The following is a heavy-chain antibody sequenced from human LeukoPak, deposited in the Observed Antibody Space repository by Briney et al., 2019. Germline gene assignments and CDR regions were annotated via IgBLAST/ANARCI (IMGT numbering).Heavy chain of an antibody. D-gene: IGHD2-2*02. Sequence: ASVKVSCKVSGYTLTELSMHWVRQAPGKGLEWMGGFDPEDGETIYAQKFQGRVTMTEDTSTDTAYMELSSLRSEDTAVYYCATGYCSSTSCYTQTSVGFPYYYYGMDVWGQGTTVTVSS. CDR3: ATGYCSSTSCYTQTSVGFPYYYYGMDV. J-gene: IGHJ6*02. CDR2: FDPEDGET. CDR1: GYTLTELS. V-gene: IGHV1-24*01.